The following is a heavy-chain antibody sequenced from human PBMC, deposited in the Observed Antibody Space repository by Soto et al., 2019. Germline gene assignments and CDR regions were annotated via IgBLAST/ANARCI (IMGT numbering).Heavy chain of an antibody. J-gene: IGHJ4*02. CDR3: ARVPLIGARKHYFDY. CDR1: GYTFTGYY. V-gene: IGHV1-2*02. D-gene: IGHD6-6*01. Sequence: ASVKVSCKASGYTFTGYYMHWVRQAPGQGLEWMGWINPNSGGTNYAQKFQGRVTMTRDTSISTAYMELSRLRSDDTAVYYCARVPLIGARKHYFDYWGQGTLGTVSS. CDR2: INPNSGGT.